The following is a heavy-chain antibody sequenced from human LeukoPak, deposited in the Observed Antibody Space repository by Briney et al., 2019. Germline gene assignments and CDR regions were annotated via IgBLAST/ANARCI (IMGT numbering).Heavy chain of an antibody. Sequence: PGGSLRLSCAASGFTFSSYAMSWVRQAPGKGLEWVSAISGSGGSTYYADSVKGRFTISRDNAKNSLYLQMNSLRAEDTAVYYCARDGFGSSTSQNWFDPWGQGTLVTVSS. V-gene: IGHV3-23*01. J-gene: IGHJ5*02. CDR3: ARDGFGSSTSQNWFDP. CDR1: GFTFSSYA. CDR2: ISGSGGST. D-gene: IGHD2-2*01.